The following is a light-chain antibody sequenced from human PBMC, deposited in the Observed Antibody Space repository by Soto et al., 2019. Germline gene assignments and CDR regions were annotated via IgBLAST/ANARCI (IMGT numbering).Light chain of an antibody. CDR2: KAS. Sequence: DFQMTQSPSTLSASVGERVTITCRASQSISSWLAWYQQKPGKAPKLLIYKASSLQSGVPSRFSGSGSGTEFTLTISSLQPDDFATYYCQQYHSFPLTFGGGTKVEIK. CDR1: QSISSW. J-gene: IGKJ4*01. CDR3: QQYHSFPLT. V-gene: IGKV1-5*03.